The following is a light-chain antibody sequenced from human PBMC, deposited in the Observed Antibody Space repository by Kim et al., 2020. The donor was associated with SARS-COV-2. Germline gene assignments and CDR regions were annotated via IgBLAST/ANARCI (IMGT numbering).Light chain of an antibody. V-gene: IGKV3-11*01. CDR2: DAS. CDR3: QQRYDWLT. Sequence: LSPGESATLSWRASQSVSRDLAWYQQKPGQAPRLLIYDASNRATGIPARFSGSGSGTDFTLTISRLEPEDFAVYYCQQRYDWLTFGGGTKVDIK. J-gene: IGKJ4*01. CDR1: QSVSRD.